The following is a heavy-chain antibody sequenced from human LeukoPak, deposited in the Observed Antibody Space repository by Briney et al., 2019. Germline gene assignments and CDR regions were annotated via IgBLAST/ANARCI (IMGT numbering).Heavy chain of an antibody. CDR2: ITGSGLST. CDR1: GFTFSNYA. Sequence: GGSLRLSCAASGFTFSNYAMSWVRQAPGKGLEWVSAITGSGLSTYYADSVKGRFTISRDNSKNTLFLQVSSLRAEDTAVYYCAKAYTSGSYYIDDAFDIWGQGTMVTVSS. CDR3: AKAYTSGSYYIDDAFDI. J-gene: IGHJ3*02. V-gene: IGHV3-23*01. D-gene: IGHD3-10*01.